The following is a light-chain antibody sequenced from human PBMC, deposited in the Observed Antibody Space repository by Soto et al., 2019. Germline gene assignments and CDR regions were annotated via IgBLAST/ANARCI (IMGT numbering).Light chain of an antibody. V-gene: IGKV1-33*01. CDR3: QHYDNVRPMCT. Sequence: DIQMTQSPSSLSASVGDRVTLTCQASHNISNYLNWYQQKPGKAPKLLIYAGSNLETGVPSRFSGSGSGTDFSFTISSLQPVDIATYYCQHYDNVRPMCTFGQGTKLEIK. J-gene: IGKJ2*02. CDR1: HNISNY. CDR2: AGS.